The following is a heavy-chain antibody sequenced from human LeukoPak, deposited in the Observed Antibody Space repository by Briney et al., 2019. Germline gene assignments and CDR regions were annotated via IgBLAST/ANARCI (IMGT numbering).Heavy chain of an antibody. D-gene: IGHD5-12*01. CDR1: GLTVGFKC. J-gene: IGHJ4*02. CDR3: VTRPDGNDVPYFDY. CDR2: IYSGGSS. V-gene: IGHV3-66*01. Sequence: PGGSLRLSCAASGLTVGFKCMSWVRQAPGKGLEWVSIIYSGGSSYYADSVKGRFTVSRGTSKNTLYLQMNSLRAEDTAVYYCVTRPDGNDVPYFDYWGQGTLVTVSS.